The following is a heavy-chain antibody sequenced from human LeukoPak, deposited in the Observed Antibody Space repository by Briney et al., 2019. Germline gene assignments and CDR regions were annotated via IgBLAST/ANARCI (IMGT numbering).Heavy chain of an antibody. Sequence: GGSLRLSCAASGFTFSSYAMSWVRQAPGKGLEWVSGICGSGDKTYSADSVKGRFTTSRDNSKSTLFLQMRSLRDEATAVYYSAKPTRSLARGSHIDYWGQGSLVTVSS. J-gene: IGHJ4*01. CDR3: AKPTRSLARGSHIDY. V-gene: IGHV3-23*01. CDR1: GFTFSSYA. CDR2: ICGSGDKT. D-gene: IGHD3-16*01.